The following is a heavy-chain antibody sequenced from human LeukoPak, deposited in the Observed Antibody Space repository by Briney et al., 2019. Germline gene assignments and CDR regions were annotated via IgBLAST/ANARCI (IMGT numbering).Heavy chain of an antibody. V-gene: IGHV3-74*01. CDR1: GFTFSSYW. CDR2: IDSDVSIT. Sequence: GGSLRLSCAASGFTFSSYWMHWVRQAPGKGLVWVSRIDSDVSITTYADSVRGRFSISRDNAKNTLYLQMNSLRAEDTAVYYCARETGHQLDYWGQGTL. J-gene: IGHJ4*02. CDR3: ARETGHQLDY.